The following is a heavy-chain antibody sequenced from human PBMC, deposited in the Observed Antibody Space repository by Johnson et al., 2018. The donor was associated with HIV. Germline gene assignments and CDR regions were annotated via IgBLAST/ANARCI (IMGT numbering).Heavy chain of an antibody. V-gene: IGHV3-30-3*01. CDR2: ISYDGSNK. D-gene: IGHD4-23*01. J-gene: IGHJ3*02. CDR1: GFTFSSYA. Sequence: QVQLVESGGGVVQPGRSLRLSCAASGFTFSSYAMHWVRQAPGKGLEWVAVISYDGSNKYYADSVKGRFTISRDNSKNTLYLQMNSLRAEDTAVYYCAREGGVGDDYGGKSAFDIWGQGTMVTVSS. CDR3: AREGGVGDDYGGKSAFDI.